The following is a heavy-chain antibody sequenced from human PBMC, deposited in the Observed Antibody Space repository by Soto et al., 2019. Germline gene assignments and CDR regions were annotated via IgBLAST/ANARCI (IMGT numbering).Heavy chain of an antibody. V-gene: IGHV1-18*01. CDR3: ARARQLVHENWFDP. J-gene: IGHJ5*02. D-gene: IGHD6-13*01. CDR1: GYTFTSYG. CDR2: ISAYNGNT. Sequence: ASVKVSCKASGYTFTSYGISWVRQAPGQGLEWMGWISAYNGNTNYAQKLQGRVTMTTDTSTSTAYMELRSLRSDDTAVYYCARARQLVHENWFDPWGQGTLVTVSS.